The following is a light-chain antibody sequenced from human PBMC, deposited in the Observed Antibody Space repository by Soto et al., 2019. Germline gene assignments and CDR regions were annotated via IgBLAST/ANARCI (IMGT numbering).Light chain of an antibody. J-gene: IGKJ5*01. CDR3: HQYNKGPPIT. Sequence: ETVMTQSPATLSVSPGERATLSCRARQSVNSNLAWYQQKLGQAPRVLIYGASTRATGIPARFSGSGSGTEFTLTISNMQSGEFAFYCCHQYNKGPPITFGQGTRLEIK. V-gene: IGKV3-15*01. CDR2: GAS. CDR1: QSVNSN.